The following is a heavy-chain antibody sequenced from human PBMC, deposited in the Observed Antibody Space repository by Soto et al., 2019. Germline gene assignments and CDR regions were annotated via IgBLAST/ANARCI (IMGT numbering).Heavy chain of an antibody. D-gene: IGHD6-19*01. CDR2: IPSTSIPI. J-gene: IGHJ4*02. Sequence: GGSLRLSCAASGFTFSTYNMVWVRQAPGKGLEWLSYIPSTSIPIYYANSVKGRFTISRDNAKNSLYLQMNSLRAEDTAVYYCARGLAFDYRGQGTLVTVSS. V-gene: IGHV3-48*01. CDR1: GFTFSTYN. CDR3: ARGLAFDY.